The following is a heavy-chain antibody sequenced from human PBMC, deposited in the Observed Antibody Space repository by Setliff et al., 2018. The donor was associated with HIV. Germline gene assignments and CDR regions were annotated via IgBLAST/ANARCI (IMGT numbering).Heavy chain of an antibody. CDR3: ARHHSSDPLRRWDSYYYMDV. CDR2: IYYSGST. Sequence: SETLSLTCTVSGGSISSSSYYWGWISQPPGKGLEWIGSIYYSGSTYYNPSLKSRVTISVDTSKNQFSLKLSSVTAADTAMYYCARHHSSDPLRRWDSYYYMDVWGKGTTVTVS. CDR1: GGSISSSSYY. V-gene: IGHV4-39*01. D-gene: IGHD6-19*01. J-gene: IGHJ6*03.